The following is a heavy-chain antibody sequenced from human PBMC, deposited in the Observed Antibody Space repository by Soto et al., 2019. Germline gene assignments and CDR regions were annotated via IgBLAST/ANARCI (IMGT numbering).Heavy chain of an antibody. CDR3: AAGEASSRNLAPYYLDF. J-gene: IGHJ4*02. Sequence: SETLSLTCTVSGGSMRNYFWTWIRQPPGRGLEWIGYIHYSGTTSFFPSYNPSLRSRVTISEDTSKNQFSLKLLSVTTADTAVYFCAAGEASSRNLAPYYLDFWGQGTLVTVSA. CDR2: IHYSGTT. V-gene: IGHV4-59*01. CDR1: GGSMRNYF. D-gene: IGHD6-13*01.